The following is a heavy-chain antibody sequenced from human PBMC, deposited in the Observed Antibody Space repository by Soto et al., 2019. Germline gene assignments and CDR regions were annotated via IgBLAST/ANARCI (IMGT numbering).Heavy chain of an antibody. D-gene: IGHD3-22*01. CDR1: GGTFSSYA. J-gene: IGHJ4*02. CDR3: ASRGVYYDSSPLY. Sequence: ASVTVSCTASGGTFSSYAISWVRQAPGQGLEWMGGIIPIFGTANYAQKFQGRVTITADESTSTAYMELSSLRSEDTAVYYCASRGVYYDSSPLYWGQGTLVTVSS. V-gene: IGHV1-69*13. CDR2: IIPIFGTA.